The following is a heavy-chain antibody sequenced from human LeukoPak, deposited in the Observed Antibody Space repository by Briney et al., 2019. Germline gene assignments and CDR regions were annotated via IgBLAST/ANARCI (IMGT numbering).Heavy chain of an antibody. CDR1: GFIFSSYG. Sequence: GGSLRLSCAASGFIFSSYGMHWVRQAPGKGLEWVSAISGSGGSTYYADSVKGRFTISRDNSKNTLYLQMNSLRAEDTAIYYCATYRQVLLPFESWGQGTLVTVSS. J-gene: IGHJ4*02. V-gene: IGHV3-23*01. CDR3: ATYRQVLLPFES. CDR2: ISGSGGST. D-gene: IGHD2-8*02.